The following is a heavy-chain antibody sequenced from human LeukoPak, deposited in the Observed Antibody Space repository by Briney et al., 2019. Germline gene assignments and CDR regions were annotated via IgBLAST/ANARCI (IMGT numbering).Heavy chain of an antibody. D-gene: IGHD2-15*01. CDR1: GFSFDDFA. Sequence: PGGSLRLSCAASGFSFDDFAMHWVRQAPGKGLEWVSGVSWNRGNIADANSVKGRVTISRDNAKNSLYLQMNSLRPEDMALYYFAKDVSVGYCSGGSCSAHFDYWGRGTLVTVSS. J-gene: IGHJ4*02. V-gene: IGHV3-9*03. CDR3: AKDVSVGYCSGGSCSAHFDY. CDR2: VSWNRGNI.